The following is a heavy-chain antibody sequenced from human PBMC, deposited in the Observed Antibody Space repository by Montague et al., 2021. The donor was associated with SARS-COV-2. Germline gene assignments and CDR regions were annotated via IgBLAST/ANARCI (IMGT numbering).Heavy chain of an antibody. CDR1: GGSFSDYY. CDR3: ARGAPTITMIVVVVTGAGWYFDL. J-gene: IGHJ2*01. V-gene: IGHV4-34*01. D-gene: IGHD3-22*01. Sequence: SETLSLTCAVHGGSFSDYYWSWIRQAPGKGLEWIGEINHSGSTNYNPSLKSRVTIPVDTSKNQFSLKLSSVTAADTAVYYCARGAPTITMIVVVVTGAGWYFDLWGRGTLVSVSA. CDR2: INHSGST.